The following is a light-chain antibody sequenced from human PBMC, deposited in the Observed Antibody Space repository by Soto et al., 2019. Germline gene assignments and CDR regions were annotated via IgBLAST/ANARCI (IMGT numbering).Light chain of an antibody. CDR3: CSYVGGYSYV. V-gene: IGLV2-11*01. J-gene: IGLJ1*01. CDR2: DVS. Sequence: QSALTQPRSVSGSPGQSVTVSCIGTSSDVGDYNSVSWYQQHPGKAPKLMIYDVSKRPSGVPDRFSGSKSGNTASLTISGLQAEDEAASYCCSYVGGYSYVFGIGTKVTVL. CDR1: SSDVGDYNS.